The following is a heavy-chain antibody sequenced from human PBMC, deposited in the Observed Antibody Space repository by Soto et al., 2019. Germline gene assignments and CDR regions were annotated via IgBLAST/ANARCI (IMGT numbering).Heavy chain of an antibody. D-gene: IGHD6-6*01. V-gene: IGHV6-1*01. CDR3: ARDSRSSTSPSYSIGMDV. J-gene: IGHJ6*02. Sequence: SPTLSLTCVISGDSVSSKSAAWNWIRQSPSRGLEWLGRTYYRSKWYNDYAVSVKSRITINPDTSKNQFSLQLNSVTPEDTAVYFCARDSRSSTSPSYSIGMDVWGQGTTVTVSS. CDR2: TYYRSKWYN. CDR1: GDSVSSKSAA.